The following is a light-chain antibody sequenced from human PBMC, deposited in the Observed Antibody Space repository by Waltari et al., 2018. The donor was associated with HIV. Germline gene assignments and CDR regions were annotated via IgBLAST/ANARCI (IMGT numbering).Light chain of an antibody. CDR2: EVT. J-gene: IGLJ3*02. V-gene: IGLV2-14*01. Sequence: QSVLTQPAPVSGSPGQSITISCTGTNSDIGAYDYVSWYQQHPGKAPKLLIYEVTIRSPGISYRFFGSKSGNTASMTISGLQAEDEAHYYCSSYAATTTIVVGGGTRLTVL. CDR1: NSDIGAYDY. CDR3: SSYAATTTIV.